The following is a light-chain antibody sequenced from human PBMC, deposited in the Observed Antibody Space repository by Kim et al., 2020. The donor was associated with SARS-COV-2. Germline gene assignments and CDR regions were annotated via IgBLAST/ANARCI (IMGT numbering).Light chain of an antibody. Sequence: SLSPRERATPSLRGRQSISNQYLALLQKKPGQVPRALNYGDIERAVGIPDRFSGRGSGTEFTPPIRRMDPEDFAVYYCQQYGNMYSFGQGTKLEI. V-gene: IGKV3-20*01. J-gene: IGKJ2*03. CDR1: QSISNQY. CDR2: GDI. CDR3: QQYGNMYS.